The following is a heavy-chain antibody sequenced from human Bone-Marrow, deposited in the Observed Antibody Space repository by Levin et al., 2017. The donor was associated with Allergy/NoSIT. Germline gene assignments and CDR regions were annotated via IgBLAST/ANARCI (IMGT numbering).Heavy chain of an antibody. CDR3: ARGYKSGLSFG. Sequence: PTSETLSLTCAASGISVSNNHMSWVRQAPGKGLECVAGIYSGGDTYQSDSVKSRFTVSRDNSKNTVYLHMSNLRGDDTAVYYCARGYKSGLSFGWGQGTLVTVSS. V-gene: IGHV3-66*01. J-gene: IGHJ4*02. CDR1: GISVSNNH. D-gene: IGHD5-12*01. CDR2: IYSGGDT.